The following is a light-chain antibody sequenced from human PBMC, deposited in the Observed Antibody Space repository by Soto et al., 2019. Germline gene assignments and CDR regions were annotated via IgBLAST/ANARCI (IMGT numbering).Light chain of an antibody. CDR2: APS. Sequence: AIRMNQSPSSLSASTGDRVTITCRSSQGISRYLAWYQQKPGKAPKLLSYAPSTLQSGVPSRFSGSVSGTDFTLAICCLQSEDFATYYCQQYYSYAWSFGQGTNVEVK. V-gene: IGKV1-8*01. CDR1: QGISRY. J-gene: IGKJ1*01. CDR3: QQYYSYAWS.